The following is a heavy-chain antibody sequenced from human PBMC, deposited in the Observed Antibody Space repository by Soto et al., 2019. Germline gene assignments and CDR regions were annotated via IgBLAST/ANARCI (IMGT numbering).Heavy chain of an antibody. D-gene: IGHD5-18*01. CDR2: INHSGST. CDR3: ASLTAMVTNYYYYYGMDV. Sequence: SETLSLTCAVDDVSFSGYYLSWIRPHPGEGLEWIGEINHSGSTNYNPSLKSRVTISVDTPKNQFSLKLSSVTAADTAVYYCASLTAMVTNYYYYYGMDVWGQGTTVTVSS. J-gene: IGHJ6*02. CDR1: DVSFSGYY. V-gene: IGHV4-34*01.